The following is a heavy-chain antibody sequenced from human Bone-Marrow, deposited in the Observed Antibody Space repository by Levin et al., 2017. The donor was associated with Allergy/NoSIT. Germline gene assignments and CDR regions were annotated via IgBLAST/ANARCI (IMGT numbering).Heavy chain of an antibody. J-gene: IGHJ4*02. Sequence: GESLKISCKASGYTFTTYALNWVRQAPGQGLEWMGWIHTNTGNPTYAQGFTGRFVFSLDTSVSTAYLQITSLKAEDTALYYCVRGIASGRYYKYYFDYWGQGTQVTVSS. CDR3: VRGIASGRYYKYYFDY. CDR2: IHTNTGNP. CDR1: GYTFTTYA. D-gene: IGHD1-26*01. V-gene: IGHV7-4-1*02.